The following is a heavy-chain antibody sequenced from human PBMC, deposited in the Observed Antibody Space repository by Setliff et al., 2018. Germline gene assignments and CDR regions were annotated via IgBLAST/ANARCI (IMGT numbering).Heavy chain of an antibody. CDR1: GYTFSTYG. CDR2: ISAYNGNT. D-gene: IGHD3-10*01. J-gene: IGHJ5*02. V-gene: IGHV1-18*01. Sequence: ASVKVSCKDSGYTFSTYGISWVRQAPGQGLEWMGWISAYNGNTNYAQRFQGRVTMTTDTSTSTAYMELSSLRSEDTAVYYCARAELLWFGGFDPWGQGTLVTVSS. CDR3: ARAELLWFGGFDP.